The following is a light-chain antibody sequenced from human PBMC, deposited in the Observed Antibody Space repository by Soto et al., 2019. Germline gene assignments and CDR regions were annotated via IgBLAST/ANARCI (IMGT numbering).Light chain of an antibody. CDR2: AAS. CDR1: QAIRND. V-gene: IGKV1-17*01. CDR3: LQHPTYPRT. J-gene: IGKJ1*01. Sequence: DRQMAQCATSLSASVGDRFTMTCRASQAIRNDLGWYQQKPAKAPKRLIYAASSLQSGVPSRFSGSGSGTEFTLTISSLQPEDSATYYCLQHPTYPRTSGQGTKVDIK.